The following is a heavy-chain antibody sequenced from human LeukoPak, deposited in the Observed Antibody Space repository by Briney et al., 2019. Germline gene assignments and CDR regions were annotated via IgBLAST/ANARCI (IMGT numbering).Heavy chain of an antibody. V-gene: IGHV6-1*01. J-gene: IGHJ4*02. Sequence: SQTLSLTFAISGDSVSSNSAAWNWIRQSPSRGLEWLGRTYYRSKWYNDYAVSVKSRITINPDTSKNQFSLQLNSVTPEDTAVYYCARADSYYYDSSGYYYVEYYFDYWGQGILVTVSS. CDR1: GDSVSSNSAA. CDR2: TYYRSKWYN. CDR3: ARADSYYYDSSGYYYVEYYFDY. D-gene: IGHD3-22*01.